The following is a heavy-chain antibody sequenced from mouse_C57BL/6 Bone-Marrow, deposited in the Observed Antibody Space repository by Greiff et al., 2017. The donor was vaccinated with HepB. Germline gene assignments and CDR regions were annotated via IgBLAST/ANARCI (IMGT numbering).Heavy chain of an antibody. CDR2: IYPRSGNT. J-gene: IGHJ3*01. CDR1: GYTFTSYG. CDR3: GGSGGYDGSFAY. D-gene: IGHD2-2*01. Sequence: QVQLQQSGAELARPGASVKLSCKASGYTFTSYGISWVKQRTGQGLEWIGEIYPRSGNTYYNEKFKGKATLTADKTASTTYMELRSRTSEDAAVYYCGGSGGYDGSFAYWGQGTVVTVSA. V-gene: IGHV1-81*01.